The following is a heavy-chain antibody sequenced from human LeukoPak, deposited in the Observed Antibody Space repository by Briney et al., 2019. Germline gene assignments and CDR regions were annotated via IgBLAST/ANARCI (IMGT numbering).Heavy chain of an antibody. CDR2: IYYSGST. V-gene: IGHV4-59*08. CDR3: ATWGIAVAGTFDY. Sequence: SETLSLTCTVSGGSTSSSYWSWIRQPPGKGLEWSGYIYYSGSTNYNPSFKSRVAISVDTSKNQFSLKRSSVTAADTAVYDCATWGIAVAGTFDYWGQGTLVTVST. J-gene: IGHJ4*02. D-gene: IGHD6-19*01. CDR1: GGSTSSSY.